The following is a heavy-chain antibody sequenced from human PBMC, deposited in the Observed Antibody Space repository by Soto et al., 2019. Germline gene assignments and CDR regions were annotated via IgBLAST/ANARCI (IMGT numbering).Heavy chain of an antibody. J-gene: IGHJ6*02. Sequence: SQTLSLTCAISGDSVSSNSAAWNWIRQSPSRGLEWLGRTYYRSKWYNDYAVSVKSRITINPDTSKNQFSLQLNSVTHEDSVVYYCASGSGYYYYYGMDVLGQGTTVTVTS. CDR1: GDSVSSNSAA. CDR2: TYYRSKWYN. D-gene: IGHD2-15*01. V-gene: IGHV6-1*01. CDR3: ASGSGYYYYYGMDV.